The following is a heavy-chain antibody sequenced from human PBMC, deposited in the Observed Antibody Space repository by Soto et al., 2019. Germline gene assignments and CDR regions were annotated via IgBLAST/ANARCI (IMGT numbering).Heavy chain of an antibody. Sequence: PSETLSLTCAVYGGSFSGYYWSWIRQPPGKGLEWIGEINHSGSTNYNPSLKSRVTISVDTSKNQFSLKLSSVTAADTAVYYCAKGGYDSRGYFHLWGQGTLVTVSS. J-gene: IGHJ5*02. CDR1: GGSFSGYY. CDR3: AKGGYDSRGYFHL. V-gene: IGHV4-34*01. D-gene: IGHD3-22*01. CDR2: INHSGST.